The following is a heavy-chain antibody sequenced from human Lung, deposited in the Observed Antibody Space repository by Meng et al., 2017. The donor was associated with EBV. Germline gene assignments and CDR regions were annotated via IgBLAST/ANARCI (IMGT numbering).Heavy chain of an antibody. Sequence: VTPPQAGPGLVKPPHTLSLTCATSGDSVSSNSAAWNWIRQSPSRGLEWLGRTYYRSKWYNDYAVSVKSRITINPDTSKNQFSLQLNSVTPEDTAVYYCARDSSSSAYSPFDYWGQGTLVTVSS. J-gene: IGHJ4*02. D-gene: IGHD3-22*01. CDR3: ARDSSSSAYSPFDY. CDR2: TYYRSKWYN. CDR1: GDSVSSNSAA. V-gene: IGHV6-1*01.